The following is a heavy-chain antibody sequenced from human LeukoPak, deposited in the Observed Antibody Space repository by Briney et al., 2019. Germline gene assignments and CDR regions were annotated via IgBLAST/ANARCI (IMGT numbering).Heavy chain of an antibody. D-gene: IGHD3-22*01. Sequence: SETLSLTCTVSGDSISSISYYWAWIRQPPGKGLEWIGNIYYSGTTYYNPSLKSRVTISVDTSRNQFSLKLSSVTATDTAVYYCARMIGDDAFDIWGQGTMVTVSS. J-gene: IGHJ3*02. CDR1: GDSISSISYY. CDR2: IYYSGTT. CDR3: ARMIGDDAFDI. V-gene: IGHV4-39*01.